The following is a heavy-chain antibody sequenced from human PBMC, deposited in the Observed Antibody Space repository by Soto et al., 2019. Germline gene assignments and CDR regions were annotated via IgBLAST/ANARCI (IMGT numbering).Heavy chain of an antibody. J-gene: IGHJ5*02. CDR3: ARGYCSGGSCYPNWFDP. CDR2: IYSGGST. CDR1: GFTVSSNY. Sequence: EVQLVETGGGLIQPGGSLRLSCAASGFTVSSNYMSWVRQAPGKGLEWVSVIYSGGSTYYADPVKGRFTISRDNSKNTLYLQMNSLRAEDTAVYYCARGYCSGGSCYPNWFDPWGQGTLVTVSS. V-gene: IGHV3-53*02. D-gene: IGHD2-15*01.